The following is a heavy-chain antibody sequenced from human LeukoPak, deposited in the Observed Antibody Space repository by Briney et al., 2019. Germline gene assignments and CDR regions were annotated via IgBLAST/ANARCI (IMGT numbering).Heavy chain of an antibody. D-gene: IGHD3-22*01. V-gene: IGHV1-69*01. CDR3: ARGGINYYDSSGVFDY. CDR1: GGTFSSYA. CDR2: IIPIFGTA. J-gene: IGHJ4*02. Sequence: SVKVSCKASGGTFSSYAISWVRQAPGQGLEWMGGIIPIFGTANYAQKFQGRVTITADESTSTAYMELSSLRSEDTAVYYCARGGINYYDSSGVFDYWGQGTLVTVSS.